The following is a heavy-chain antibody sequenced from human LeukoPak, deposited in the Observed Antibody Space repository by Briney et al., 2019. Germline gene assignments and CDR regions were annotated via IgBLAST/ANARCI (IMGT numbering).Heavy chain of an antibody. J-gene: IGHJ4*02. D-gene: IGHD2-8*01. Sequence: GGSLRLSCAASGFTFSSYWMSWVRQAPGKGLEWVANIKQDGSEKYYVDSVKGRFTISRDNAKNSLYPQMNSLRAEDTAVYYCARDGIVLMVYATYFDYWGQGTLVTVSS. CDR2: IKQDGSEK. CDR3: ARDGIVLMVYATYFDY. V-gene: IGHV3-7*01. CDR1: GFTFSSYW.